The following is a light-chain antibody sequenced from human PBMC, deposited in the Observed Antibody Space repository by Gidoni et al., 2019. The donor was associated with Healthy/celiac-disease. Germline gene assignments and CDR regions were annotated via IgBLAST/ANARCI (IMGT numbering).Light chain of an antibody. CDR2: GAS. CDR1: QSVSSSY. Sequence: EIVLTQSPGTLSLSPGERATLSCRASQSVSSSYLAWYQQKPGQAPRLLIYGASSRATGIPDRFSGSGSGTDFTLTSSRLDPEDFAVYYCQQYGSSITFGQXTRLEIK. V-gene: IGKV3-20*01. J-gene: IGKJ5*01. CDR3: QQYGSSIT.